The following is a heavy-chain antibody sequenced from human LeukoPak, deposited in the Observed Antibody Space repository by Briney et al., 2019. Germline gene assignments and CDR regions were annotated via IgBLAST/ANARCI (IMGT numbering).Heavy chain of an antibody. CDR3: ARRPLRDSSGWYYFYY. Sequence: VGSLRVSPAASRFTFSSYCRSWVRQAPGEGRGWVSNIKQVGSVNYSVGSVKCRFTISRDNANNTLYPQINRLIPDNTAVYYCARRPLRDSSGWYYFYYSGQESLVTVSS. CDR1: RFTFSSYC. V-gene: IGHV3-7*01. J-gene: IGHJ4*02. D-gene: IGHD6-19*01. CDR2: IKQVGSVN.